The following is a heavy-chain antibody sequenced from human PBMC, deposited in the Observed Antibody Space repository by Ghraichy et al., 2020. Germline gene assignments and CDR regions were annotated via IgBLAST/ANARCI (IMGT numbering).Heavy chain of an antibody. J-gene: IGHJ5*02. CDR3: SKFTLYSGANPHYLDH. Sequence: SETLSLTCSVSGASITNNYWSWIRQSPGKGLEWIAYIHSSGSTNYNPSLQSRVTISVDTSRNQFSLNVGSVTAADTAVYYCSKFTLYSGANPHYLDHWGQGTLVTVSS. D-gene: IGHD4/OR15-4a*01. CDR2: IHSSGST. CDR1: GASITNNY. V-gene: IGHV4-59*01.